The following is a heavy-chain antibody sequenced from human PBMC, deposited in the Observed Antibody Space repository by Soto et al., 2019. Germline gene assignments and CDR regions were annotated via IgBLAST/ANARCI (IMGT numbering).Heavy chain of an antibody. V-gene: IGHV1-58*01. J-gene: IGHJ4*02. Sequence: SVKVSCKASGFTFTSSAVQWVRQARGQRLEWIGWIVVGSGNTNYAQKFQERVTITRDMSTSTAYMELSSLRSEDTAVYYCAADPTVYYTYFDYWGQGTLVTVSS. D-gene: IGHD3-22*01. CDR2: IVVGSGNT. CDR3: AADPTVYYTYFDY. CDR1: GFTFTSSA.